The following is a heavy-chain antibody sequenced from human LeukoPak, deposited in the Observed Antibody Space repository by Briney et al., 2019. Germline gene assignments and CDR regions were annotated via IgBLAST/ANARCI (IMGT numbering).Heavy chain of an antibody. CDR1: GFTFRSNW. CDR2: IKQDGSEE. V-gene: IGHV3-7*01. Sequence: GGSLRLSCAASGFTFRSNWMTWVRQAPGKGLEWMANIKQDGSEEYYVDSVKGRFTISRDNAKNSLYLQMNSLRVEDTAVYYCARDVGYRYFDYWGQGTLVTVSS. CDR3: ARDVGYRYFDY. D-gene: IGHD5-18*01. J-gene: IGHJ4*02.